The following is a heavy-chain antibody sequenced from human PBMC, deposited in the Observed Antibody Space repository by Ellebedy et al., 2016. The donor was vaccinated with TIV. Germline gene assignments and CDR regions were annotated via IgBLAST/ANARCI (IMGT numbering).Heavy chain of an antibody. J-gene: IGHJ5*02. CDR2: MNPKSGHT. CDR1: GYTFTNYD. CDR3: ARRRCCSSTTCKVKAIFGMMTPSPIDT. Sequence: ASVKVSXKTSGYTFTNYDISWVRQATGQGLEWVGWMNPKSGHTGYAQKFLGRLTLTRNTSVNTAYMELSSLKFEDTAVYYCARRRCCSSTTCKVKAIFGMMTPSPIDTWGRGTLVTVSS. D-gene: IGHD2-2*01. V-gene: IGHV1-8*01.